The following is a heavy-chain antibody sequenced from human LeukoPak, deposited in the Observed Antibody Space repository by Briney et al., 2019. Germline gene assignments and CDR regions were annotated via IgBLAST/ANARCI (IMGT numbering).Heavy chain of an antibody. CDR1: GYTFTGYY. D-gene: IGHD1-26*01. J-gene: IGHJ6*02. CDR3: ARESSGSYYYGMDV. Sequence: GASVKVSCKASGYTFTGYYMHWVRQAPGQGLVWMGWINPNSGGTNYAQKFQGRVTMTRDTSISTAYMELSRLRSDDTAVYYCARESSGSYYYGMDVWGQGTTVTVSS. CDR2: INPNSGGT. V-gene: IGHV1-2*02.